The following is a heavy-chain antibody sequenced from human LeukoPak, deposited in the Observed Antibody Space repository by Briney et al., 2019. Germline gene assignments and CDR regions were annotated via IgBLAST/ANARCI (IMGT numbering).Heavy chain of an antibody. CDR1: GFIVSSNY. CDR2: IDSGGST. CDR3: ARATPELDY. V-gene: IGHV3-53*01. Sequence: GGSLRLSCAASGFIVSSNYMTWVRQAPGKGLEWVSVIDSGGSTYYADSVKGRFTISRDNSKNTLYLQMNSLRAEDTAVYYCARATPELDYWGQGTLVTVSS. J-gene: IGHJ4*02.